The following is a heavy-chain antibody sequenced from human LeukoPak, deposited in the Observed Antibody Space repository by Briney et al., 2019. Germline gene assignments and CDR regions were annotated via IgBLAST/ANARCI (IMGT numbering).Heavy chain of an antibody. CDR2: IYSGGST. CDR1: GFTFSSYA. Sequence: GGSLRLSCAASGFTFSSYAMSWVRQAPGKGLEWVSVIYSGGSTYYADSVKGRFTISRDNSENSLYPQMNSLRAEDTAVYYCARIPEGTYYYYYMDVWGKGTTVTISS. J-gene: IGHJ6*03. D-gene: IGHD1-1*01. CDR3: ARIPEGTYYYYYMDV. V-gene: IGHV3-66*01.